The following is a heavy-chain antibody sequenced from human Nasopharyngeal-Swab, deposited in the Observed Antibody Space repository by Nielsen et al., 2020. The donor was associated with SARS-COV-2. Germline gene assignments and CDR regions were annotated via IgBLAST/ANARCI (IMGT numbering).Heavy chain of an antibody. CDR2: INTNTGNP. J-gene: IGHJ3*02. CDR3: ARDYVEVVVVDTAMVTDDAFDI. V-gene: IGHV7-4-1*02. D-gene: IGHD5-18*01. Sequence: ASVKVSCKASGYTFTSYAMNWVRQAPGQGLEWMGWINTNTGNPTYAQGFTGRFVFSLDTSVSTAYLQISSLKAEDTAVYYCARDYVEVVVVDTAMVTDDAFDIWGQGTMVTVSS. CDR1: GYTFTSYA.